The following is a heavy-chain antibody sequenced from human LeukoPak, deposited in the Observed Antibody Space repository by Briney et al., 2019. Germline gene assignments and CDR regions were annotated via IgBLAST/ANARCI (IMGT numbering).Heavy chain of an antibody. CDR3: ARRLVGATPDY. CDR1: GGSFSGYY. CDR2: INHSEST. V-gene: IGHV4-34*01. J-gene: IGHJ4*02. Sequence: NPSETLSLTCAVYGGSFSGYYWSWIRQPPGKGLEWIGEINHSESTNYNPSLKSRVTISVDTSKNQFSLKLSSVTAADTAVYYCARRLVGATPDYWGQGTLATVSS. D-gene: IGHD1-26*01.